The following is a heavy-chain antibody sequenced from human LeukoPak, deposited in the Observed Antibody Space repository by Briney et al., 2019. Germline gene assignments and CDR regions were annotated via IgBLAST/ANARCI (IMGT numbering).Heavy chain of an antibody. CDR3: ARDVALLPRGSEYNWFDS. CDR1: GYTFTSYG. Sequence: ASVEVSCKASGYTFTSYGISWVRQAPGQGLEWMGWISGYNGNTKYAQKFQDRVTMTTDTSTSTAYMDLRSLRFDDTAVYYCARDVALLPRGSEYNWFDSWGQGTLVTVSS. D-gene: IGHD3-10*01. CDR2: ISGYNGNT. V-gene: IGHV1-18*01. J-gene: IGHJ5*01.